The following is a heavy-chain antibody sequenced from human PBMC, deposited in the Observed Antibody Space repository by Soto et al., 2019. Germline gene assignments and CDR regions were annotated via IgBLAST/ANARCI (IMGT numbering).Heavy chain of an antibody. CDR2: IYYSGST. CDR1: GGNSRNHC. CDR3: AREGCSSTSCYPPYYYYGMDV. V-gene: IGHV4-59*11. J-gene: IGHJ6*01. D-gene: IGHD2-2*01. Sequence: ETHCHRYRVSGGNSRNHCGSWIRKRPGKGLEWIVYIYYSGSTNYNPSLKSRVTISVDTSKNQFSLKLSSVTAADTAVYYCAREGCSSTSCYPPYYYYGMDVWRQGNTVTGSS.